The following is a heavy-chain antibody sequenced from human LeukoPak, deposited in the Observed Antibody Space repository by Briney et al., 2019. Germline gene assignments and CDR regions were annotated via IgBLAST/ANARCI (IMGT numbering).Heavy chain of an antibody. CDR2: ISGSGGST. CDR1: GFTFSSYA. V-gene: IGHV3-23*01. Sequence: GGSLRLSCAASGFTFSSYAMSWVRQAPGKGLEWVSAISGSGGSTYYADSVKGRFTISRDNSKNTLYPQMNSLRAEDTAVYYCATSGAYCGGDCYTLDYWGQGTLVTVPS. CDR3: ATSGAYCGGDCYTLDY. D-gene: IGHD2-21*02. J-gene: IGHJ4*02.